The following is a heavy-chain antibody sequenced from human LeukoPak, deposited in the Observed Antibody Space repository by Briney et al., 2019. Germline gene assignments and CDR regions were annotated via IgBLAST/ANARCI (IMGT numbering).Heavy chain of an antibody. CDR1: GFTFSDYY. CDR3: AREGREQWLVRLNYMDV. D-gene: IGHD6-19*01. CDR2: ISSSGSTI. Sequence: GGSLRLSCAASGFTFSDYYMSWIRQAPGKGLEWVSYISSSGSTIYYADSVKGRFTISRANAKNSLYLQMNSLRAEDTAVYYCAREGREQWLVRLNYMDVWGKGTTVTVSS. J-gene: IGHJ6*03. V-gene: IGHV3-11*04.